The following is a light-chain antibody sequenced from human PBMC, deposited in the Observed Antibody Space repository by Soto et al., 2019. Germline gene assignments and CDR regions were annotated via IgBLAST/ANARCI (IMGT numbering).Light chain of an antibody. Sequence: QSVLTQPASVSGSPGQSITISCTGTSSDVGGYNYVSWYQQHPGKAPKVMIYEVSNRPSGVSNRFSGSNSGNTASLSISGLQAEDEADYYCRSYRSIGSLVFGTGTKVTVL. CDR1: SSDVGGYNY. V-gene: IGLV2-14*01. J-gene: IGLJ1*01. CDR2: EVS. CDR3: RSYRSIGSLV.